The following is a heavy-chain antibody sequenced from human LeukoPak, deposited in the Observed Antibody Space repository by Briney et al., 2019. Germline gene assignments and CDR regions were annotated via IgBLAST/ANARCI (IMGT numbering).Heavy chain of an antibody. J-gene: IGHJ6*02. CDR2: INPNSGGT. V-gene: IGHV1-2*04. CDR1: GYTFTSYY. D-gene: IGHD3-9*01. CDR3: ARGYYDILTGYYPGYYYGMDV. Sequence: ASVKVSCKASGYTFTSYYMHWVRQAPGQGLEWMGWINPNSGGTNYAQKFQGWVTMTRDTSISTAYMELSRLRSDDTAVYYCARGYYDILTGYYPGYYYGMDVWGQGTTVTVSS.